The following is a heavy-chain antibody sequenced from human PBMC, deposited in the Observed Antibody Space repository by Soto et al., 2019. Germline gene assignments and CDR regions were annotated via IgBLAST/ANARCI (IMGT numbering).Heavy chain of an antibody. V-gene: IGHV3-33*01. CDR1: GFTFSSYG. D-gene: IGHD2-2*01. CDR3: ARDRRLPRYEVENYYYYYYMDV. J-gene: IGHJ6*03. Sequence: GGSLSLSCAASGFTFSSYGMHWVRQAPGKGLEWVAVIWYDGSNKYYADSVKGRFTISRDNSKNTLYLQMNSLRAEDTAVYYCARDRRLPRYEVENYYYYYYMDVWGKGTTVTVSS. CDR2: IWYDGSNK.